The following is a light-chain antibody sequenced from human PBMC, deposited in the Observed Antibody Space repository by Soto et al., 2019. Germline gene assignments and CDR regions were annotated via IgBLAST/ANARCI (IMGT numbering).Light chain of an antibody. CDR3: CSYVGSSTLL. Sequence: SALTQPASVSGSPGQSITISCTGTSSDVGSYNLVSWYQQHPGKAPKLIISEGSKRPSGVSNRFSGSKSGNTASLTISGLQAEDEADYYCCSYVGSSTLLFGGGTKVTV. J-gene: IGLJ2*01. V-gene: IGLV2-23*01. CDR2: EGS. CDR1: SSDVGSYNL.